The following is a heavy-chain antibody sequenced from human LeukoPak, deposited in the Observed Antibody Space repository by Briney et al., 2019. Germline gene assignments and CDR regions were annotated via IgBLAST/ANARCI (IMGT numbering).Heavy chain of an antibody. V-gene: IGHV1-46*01. J-gene: IGHJ4*02. CDR3: ARDEGQGYCSSTSCYRPTFDY. CDR1: GYTFTSYY. Sequence: ASVKVSCKASGYTFTSYYMHWVRQAPGQGLEWMGIINPSGGSTSYAQKFQGRVTMTRDTSTSTVYMELSSLRSEDTAVYYCARDEGQGYCSSTSCYRPTFDYWGQGTLVTVSS. CDR2: INPSGGST. D-gene: IGHD2-2*01.